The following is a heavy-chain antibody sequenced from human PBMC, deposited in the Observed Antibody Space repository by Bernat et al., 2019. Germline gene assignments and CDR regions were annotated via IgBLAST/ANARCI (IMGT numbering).Heavy chain of an antibody. V-gene: IGHV2-70*15. D-gene: IGHD6-13*01. Sequence: QVTSRESGPALVKPTQTLTLTCTFSGFSLSTSGMCVSWIRQPPGKALEWLARIDWDDDKYYSTSLKTRLTISKDTSKNQVVLTMTNMDPVDTATYYCARIAAAGTYYYYGMDVWGQGTTGTVSS. J-gene: IGHJ6*02. CDR1: GFSLSTSGMC. CDR2: IDWDDDK. CDR3: ARIAAAGTYYYYGMDV.